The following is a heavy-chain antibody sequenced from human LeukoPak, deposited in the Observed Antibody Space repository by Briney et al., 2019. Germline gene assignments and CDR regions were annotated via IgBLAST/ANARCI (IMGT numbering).Heavy chain of an antibody. V-gene: IGHV4-39*07. CDR2: IYHSGST. D-gene: IGHD3-10*01. CDR3: ARGGSGSYYTVLSHNWFDP. J-gene: IGHJ5*02. Sequence: SETLSLTCTVSGGSISSSSYYWGWIRQPPGKGLEWIGSIYHSGSTYYNPSLKSRVTISVDTSKNQFSLKLSSVTAADTAVYYCARGGSGSYYTVLSHNWFDPWGQGTLVTVSS. CDR1: GGSISSSSYY.